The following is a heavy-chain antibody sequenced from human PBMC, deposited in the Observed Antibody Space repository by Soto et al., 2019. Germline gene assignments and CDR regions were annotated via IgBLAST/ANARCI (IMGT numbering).Heavy chain of an antibody. J-gene: IGHJ3*02. CDR2: INAGNGNT. D-gene: IGHD3-9*01. CDR3: ARSYYDRLTGYSQDAFDI. V-gene: IGHV1-3*01. Sequence: ASVKVSCKASGYTFSNYSMHWVRQAPGERLEWMGWINAGNGNTKYSQKFQGRVTITRDTSASTAYMELSSLRSEDTAVYYCARSYYDRLTGYSQDAFDIWGQGTVVTVSS. CDR1: GYTFSNYS.